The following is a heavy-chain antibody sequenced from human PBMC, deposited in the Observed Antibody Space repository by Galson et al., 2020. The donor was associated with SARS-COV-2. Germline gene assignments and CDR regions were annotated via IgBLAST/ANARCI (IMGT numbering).Heavy chain of an antibody. J-gene: IGHJ6*02. V-gene: IGHV4-31*03. CDR1: GGSISSGGYY. CDR3: ARIKVATGRGYYYFGMDV. CDR2: IYYSGSI. Sequence: SETLSLTCTVSGGSISSGGYYWSWIHQHPGKGLEWIGHIYYSGSIYYNPSLKSRVTISVDTSKNQLSLKLSSVTAADTAVYYCARIKVATGRGYYYFGMDVWGQGTTVTVSS. D-gene: IGHD5-12*01.